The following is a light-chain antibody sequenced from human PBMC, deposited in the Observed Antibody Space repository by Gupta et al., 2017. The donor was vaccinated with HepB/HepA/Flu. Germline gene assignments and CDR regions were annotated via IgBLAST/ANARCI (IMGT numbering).Light chain of an antibody. CDR3: QSADSSGTYVV. J-gene: IGLJ2*01. Sequence: SSDLTQPPSVSVSPGQTARITCSGDALPKQYAYWYQQKPGQAPVLVIYKDSERTSGIPERFSGSSSGTTVTLTISGVQAEEEADYYCQSADSSGTYVVFGGGTKLTVL. V-gene: IGLV3-25*02. CDR1: ALPKQY. CDR2: KDS.